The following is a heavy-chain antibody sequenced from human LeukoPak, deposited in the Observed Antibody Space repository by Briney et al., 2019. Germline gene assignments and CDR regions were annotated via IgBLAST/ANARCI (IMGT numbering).Heavy chain of an antibody. CDR3: ARSFLGYCSGGSCYSDY. V-gene: IGHV1-18*01. J-gene: IGHJ4*02. CDR2: ISAYNGNT. D-gene: IGHD2-15*01. CDR1: GYTFTSYG. Sequence: ASVKVSCKASGYTFTSYGISWVRQAPGQGLEWMGWISAYNGNTNYAQKLQGRVTMTTDTSTSTAYMELRSLRSDDTAVYYCARSFLGYCSGGSCYSDYWGQGTLVTVSS.